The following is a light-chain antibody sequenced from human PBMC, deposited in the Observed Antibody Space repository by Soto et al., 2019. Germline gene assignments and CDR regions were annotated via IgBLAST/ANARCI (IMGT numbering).Light chain of an antibody. J-gene: IGLJ2*01. CDR2: EVS. V-gene: IGLV2-14*01. CDR1: SSDVGAYGY. Sequence: QSALTQPASVSGSPGQSITISCTGTSSDVGAYGYVSWYQQHPGKAPKLMIYEVSYRPSGVSNRFSGSKSGNAASLTISGLQAEDEADYYCSSYTTSSPLVFGGGTKVTVL. CDR3: SSYTTSSPLV.